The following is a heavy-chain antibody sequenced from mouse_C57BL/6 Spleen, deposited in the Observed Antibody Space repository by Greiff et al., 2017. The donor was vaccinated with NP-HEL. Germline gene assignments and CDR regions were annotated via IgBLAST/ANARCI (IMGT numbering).Heavy chain of an antibody. CDR3: TTWGTTVVASGDY. Sequence: EVQLQQSGAELVRPGASVKLSCTASGFNIKDYYMHWVKQRPEQGLEWIGRIDPEDGDTEYAPKFQGKATMTADTSSNTAYLQLSSLTSEDTAVYYCTTWGTTVVASGDYWGQGTTLTVSS. J-gene: IGHJ2*01. CDR2: IDPEDGDT. V-gene: IGHV14-1*01. CDR1: GFNIKDYY. D-gene: IGHD1-1*01.